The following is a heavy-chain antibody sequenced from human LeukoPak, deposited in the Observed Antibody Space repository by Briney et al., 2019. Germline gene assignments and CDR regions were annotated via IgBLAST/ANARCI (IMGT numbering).Heavy chain of an antibody. V-gene: IGHV1-18*01. D-gene: IGHD2-8*01. J-gene: IGHJ3*02. CDR2: ISAYNGNT. CDR1: GYTFTSYG. CDR3: ARVSRGGLMVYTIRPNDAFDI. Sequence: GASVKVSCKASGYTFTSYGISWVRQAPGQGLEWMGWISAYNGNTNYAQKLQGRVTMTTDTSTSTAYMELKSLRSDDTAVYYCARVSRGGLMVYTIRPNDAFDIWGQGTMVTVSS.